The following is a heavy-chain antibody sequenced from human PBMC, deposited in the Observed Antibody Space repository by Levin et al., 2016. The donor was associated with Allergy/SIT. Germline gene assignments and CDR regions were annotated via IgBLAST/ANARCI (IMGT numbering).Heavy chain of an antibody. Sequence: WVRQAPGQGLEWMGIINPSGGSTSYAQKFQGRVTMTRDTSTSTVYMELSSLRSEDTAVYYCARGDIVLMVYAIPETNFDYWGQGTLVTVSS. V-gene: IGHV1-46*03. J-gene: IGHJ4*02. CDR3: ARGDIVLMVYAIPETNFDY. D-gene: IGHD2-8*01. CDR2: INPSGGST.